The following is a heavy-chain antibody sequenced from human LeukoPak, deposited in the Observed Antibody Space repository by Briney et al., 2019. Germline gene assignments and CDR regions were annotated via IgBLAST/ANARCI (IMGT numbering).Heavy chain of an antibody. Sequence: PGGSLRLSCAASGFTFSSYEMNWVRQAPGKGLEWVSYISGSTDPIYYADSVRGRFTISRDNAKNSLSLQMNSLRAEDTAVYFCARDRGSGDEYSPDAFDLWGQGTMVTVSS. CDR3: ARDRGSGDEYSPDAFDL. J-gene: IGHJ3*01. V-gene: IGHV3-48*03. D-gene: IGHD6-19*01. CDR1: GFTFSSYE. CDR2: ISGSTDPI.